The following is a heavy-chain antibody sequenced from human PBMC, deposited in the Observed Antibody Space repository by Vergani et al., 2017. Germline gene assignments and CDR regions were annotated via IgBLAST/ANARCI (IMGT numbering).Heavy chain of an antibody. V-gene: IGHV4-30-4*08. D-gene: IGHD5-18*01. CDR1: GGSISSGDYY. CDR2: IYYSGST. Sequence: QVQLQESGPGLVKPSQTLSLTCTVSGGSISSGDYYCSWIRQPPGKGLEWIGYIYYSGSTYYNPSLKSRVTISVDTSKNQFSLKLSSVTAADTAVYYCARTTDTAMVTSPYYFDYWGQGTLVTVSS. CDR3: ARTTDTAMVTSPYYFDY. J-gene: IGHJ4*02.